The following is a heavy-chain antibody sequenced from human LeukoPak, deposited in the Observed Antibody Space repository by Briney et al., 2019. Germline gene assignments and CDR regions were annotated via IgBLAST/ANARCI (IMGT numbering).Heavy chain of an antibody. D-gene: IGHD1-7*01. CDR2: INTDGRDT. CDR1: GFSFRSYF. J-gene: IGHJ4*02. V-gene: IGHV3-74*03. Sequence: GGSLILSCAASGFSFRSYFMYWVRQAPGKGLVWVSRINTDGRDTEYADPVKGRFTISRDNAKNTLYMQMNSLREEDTAVYYCVAYNWNYPDYWGQGTLVTVSS. CDR3: VAYNWNYPDY.